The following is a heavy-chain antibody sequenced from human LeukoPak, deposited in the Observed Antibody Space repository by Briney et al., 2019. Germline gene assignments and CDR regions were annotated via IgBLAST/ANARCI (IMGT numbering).Heavy chain of an antibody. CDR2: TYYRSKWYN. D-gene: IGHD1-7*01. Sequence: SQTLSLTCAISGDSVSSNSAAWNWIRQSPSRGLEWLGRTYYRSKWYNDYAVSVKSRITINPDTSKNQFSLQLNSVTPEDTAVYYCARNTFFITGTTGGWFDPWGQGTLVTVSS. CDR1: GDSVSSNSAA. CDR3: ARNTFFITGTTGGWFDP. V-gene: IGHV6-1*01. J-gene: IGHJ5*02.